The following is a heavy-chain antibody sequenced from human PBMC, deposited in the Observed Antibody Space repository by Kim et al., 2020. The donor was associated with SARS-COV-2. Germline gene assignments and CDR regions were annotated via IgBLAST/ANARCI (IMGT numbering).Heavy chain of an antibody. V-gene: IGHV5-10-1*01. Sequence: GESLKISCKGSGYSFTSYWISWVRQMPGKGLEWMGRIDPSDSYTNYSPSFQGNVTISADKSISTAYLQWSSLKASDTAMYYCARGVTGDYYDSSGYYPDYWGQGTLVTVSS. J-gene: IGHJ4*02. D-gene: IGHD3-22*01. CDR2: IDPSDSYT. CDR3: ARGVTGDYYDSSGYYPDY. CDR1: GYSFTSYW.